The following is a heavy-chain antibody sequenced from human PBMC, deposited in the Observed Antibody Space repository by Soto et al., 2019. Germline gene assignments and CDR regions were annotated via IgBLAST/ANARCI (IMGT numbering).Heavy chain of an antibody. D-gene: IGHD6-6*01. CDR2: IWYDGSNK. Sequence: QVQLVESGGGVVQPGRSLRLSCAASGFTFSSYGMHWVRQAPGKGLEWVAVIWYDGSNKYYADSVEGRFTISRDNSKNTLYLQMNSLRAEDTAVYYCARDDGSSSYWGQGTLVTVSS. J-gene: IGHJ4*02. V-gene: IGHV3-33*01. CDR1: GFTFSSYG. CDR3: ARDDGSSSY.